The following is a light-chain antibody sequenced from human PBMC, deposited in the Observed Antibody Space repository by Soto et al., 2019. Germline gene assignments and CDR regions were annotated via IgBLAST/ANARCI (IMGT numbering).Light chain of an antibody. CDR2: DV. CDR3: NSYTSSGTVV. CDR1: SSDVGGSIY. J-gene: IGLJ3*02. V-gene: IGLV2-14*01. Sequence: QSALTQPASVSGWPGQSITIHCTGTSSDVGGSIYVSWYQLSPGKAPKLLIFDVDRPSGVSNRFSGSKSGNTASLTISGHQAADEAAYYCNSYTSSGTVVFGGGTKLTVL.